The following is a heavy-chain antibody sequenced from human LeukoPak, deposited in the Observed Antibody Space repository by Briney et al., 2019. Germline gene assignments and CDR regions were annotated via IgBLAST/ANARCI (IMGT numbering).Heavy chain of an antibody. CDR2: IYPGDSDT. V-gene: IGHV5-51*01. J-gene: IGHJ3*02. CDR1: GYRFTSYW. CDR3: ARHVYYDILTGYYKDAFDI. Sequence: GESLKISCKGSGYRFTSYWIGWVRQMPGKGLEWMGIIYPGDSDTRYSPSFQGQVTISADKSISTAYLQWSSLKASDTAMYYCARHVYYDILTGYYKDAFDIWGQGTMVTVSS. D-gene: IGHD3-9*01.